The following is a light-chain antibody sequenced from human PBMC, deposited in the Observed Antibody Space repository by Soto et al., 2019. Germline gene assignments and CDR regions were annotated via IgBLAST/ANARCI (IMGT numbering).Light chain of an antibody. V-gene: IGKV3-20*01. J-gene: IGKJ1*01. Sequence: ETVLTQSPGTLSLSPGERATLSCRASQSVSTTYLAWYQQKPGQSPRLLIYGTSNRATGIPDRFSGSGSGTDFTLTISRLEPEDFAVYYCQQYGMSRWTFGQGTKGDIK. CDR1: QSVSTTY. CDR3: QQYGMSRWT. CDR2: GTS.